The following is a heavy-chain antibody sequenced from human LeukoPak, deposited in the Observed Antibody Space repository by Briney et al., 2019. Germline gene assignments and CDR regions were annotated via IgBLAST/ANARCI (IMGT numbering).Heavy chain of an antibody. CDR3: ARDAGHQLSRRNYYAMDV. Sequence: SETLSLTCTVSGGSISSGDYYWSWIRQPPGKGLERIGYIYYSGSTYYNPSLKSRVIISVDTSKNQFSLKVSSVTAADTAVYYCARDAGHQLSRRNYYAMDVWGQGTTVTVSS. D-gene: IGHD2-2*01. J-gene: IGHJ6*02. CDR2: IYYSGST. CDR1: GGSISSGDYY. V-gene: IGHV4-30-4*01.